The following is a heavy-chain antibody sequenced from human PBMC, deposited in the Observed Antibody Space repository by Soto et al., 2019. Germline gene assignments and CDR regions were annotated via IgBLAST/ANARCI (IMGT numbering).Heavy chain of an antibody. Sequence: GGSLRLSCAASGFTFSSYAMHWVRQAPGKGLEWVAVISYDGSNKYYADSVKGRFTISRDNSKNTLYLQMSSLRAEDTAVYYCVKDAGRSYYDSSGLAPDYFDYWGQGTLVTVSS. CDR2: ISYDGSNK. CDR3: VKDAGRSYYDSSGLAPDYFDY. D-gene: IGHD3-22*01. J-gene: IGHJ4*02. CDR1: GFTFSSYA. V-gene: IGHV3-30*14.